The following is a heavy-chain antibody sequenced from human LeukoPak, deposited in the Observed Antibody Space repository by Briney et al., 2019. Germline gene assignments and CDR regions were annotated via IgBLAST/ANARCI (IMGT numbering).Heavy chain of an antibody. D-gene: IGHD1-14*01. J-gene: IGHJ4*02. Sequence: GGSLRLSCGASGFTFSNAWMSWVRQAPGKGLEWVGRIKSKIEGGTIDYAAPVKGRFTISRHDSKNTLYLQMNSLRADDTAVYYCAKGRPHHRDYLDYWGQGTLVTVSS. CDR1: GFTFSNAW. V-gene: IGHV3-15*01. CDR2: IKSKIEGGTI. CDR3: AKGRPHHRDYLDY.